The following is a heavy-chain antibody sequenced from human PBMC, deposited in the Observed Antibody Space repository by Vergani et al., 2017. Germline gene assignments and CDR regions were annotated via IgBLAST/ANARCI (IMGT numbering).Heavy chain of an antibody. V-gene: IGHV4-61*02. CDR2: IYAGGRT. Sequence: QVQLQESGPGLVKPSQTLSLTCSVSGGSISSGTSHWSWIRQSAGQGREWTGRIYAGGRTEYNPSLKSRVSLSVDTSKNQFSLNLNSVTAADTAVYYCARSVSSSCXKDGCYYYYYMDVWGKGTTVTVSS. J-gene: IGHJ6*03. D-gene: IGHD2-2*02. CDR1: GGSISSGTSH. CDR3: ARSVSSSCXKDGCYYYYYMDV.